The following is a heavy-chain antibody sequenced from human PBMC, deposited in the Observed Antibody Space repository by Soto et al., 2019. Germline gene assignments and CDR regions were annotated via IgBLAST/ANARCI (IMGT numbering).Heavy chain of an antibody. Sequence: LSETLSLTCTVSGGSISSGGYYWSWIRQHPGKGLEWIGYIYYSGSTYYNPSLKSRVTISVDTSKNQFSLKLSSVTAADTAVYYCARVGSGGNYYGSSGYSGSRYFDYWGQGTLVTVSS. CDR3: ARVGSGGNYYGSSGYSGSRYFDY. CDR1: GGSISSGGYY. D-gene: IGHD3-22*01. V-gene: IGHV4-31*03. J-gene: IGHJ4*02. CDR2: IYYSGST.